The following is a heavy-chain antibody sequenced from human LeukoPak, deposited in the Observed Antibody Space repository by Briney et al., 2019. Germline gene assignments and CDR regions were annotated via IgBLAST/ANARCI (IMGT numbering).Heavy chain of an antibody. J-gene: IGHJ6*03. CDR1: GFTFSTYS. Sequence: GGSLRLSCAASGFTFSTYSMNWVRQAPGKGLEWLSYMSSSGRTKYYADSVKGRFSISRDNAKNSLYLQINSLRGEDTAAYYCVRGPEASLPHNYYYYMDVWGKGTTVIVSS. CDR3: VRGPEASLPHNYYYYMDV. V-gene: IGHV3-48*01. D-gene: IGHD1-14*01. CDR2: MSSSGRTK.